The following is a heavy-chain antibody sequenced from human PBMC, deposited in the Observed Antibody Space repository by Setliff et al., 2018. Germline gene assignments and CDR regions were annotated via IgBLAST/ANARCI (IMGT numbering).Heavy chain of an antibody. D-gene: IGHD6-19*01. CDR3: AREGSIGWSQYFHH. J-gene: IGHJ1*01. CDR2: ISGSGDST. V-gene: IGHV3-23*01. Sequence: PGGSLRLSCAASGFTFSGYAMTWVRQAPGKGLEWVSAISGSGDSTFYADSVKGRFTISRDNSKNTLYLQMNSLTAEDTGLYYCAREGSIGWSQYFHHWGQGTPVTVSS. CDR1: GFTFSGYA.